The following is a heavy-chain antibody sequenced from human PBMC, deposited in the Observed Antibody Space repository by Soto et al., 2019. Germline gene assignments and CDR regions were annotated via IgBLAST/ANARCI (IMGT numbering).Heavy chain of an antibody. CDR2: IIPIFGTA. CDR3: ARTPRRDGYSKRLGGWFDP. V-gene: IGHV1-69*01. D-gene: IGHD5-18*01. CDR1: GGTFSSYA. Sequence: QVQLVQSGAEVKKPGSSVKVSCKASGGTFSSYAISWVRQAPGQGLEWMGGIIPIFGTANYAQKFQGRVTSTADESTSTADRELSSLRAEDTAGYYGARTPRRDGYSKRLGGWFDPGGQGTLVTGSS. J-gene: IGHJ5*02.